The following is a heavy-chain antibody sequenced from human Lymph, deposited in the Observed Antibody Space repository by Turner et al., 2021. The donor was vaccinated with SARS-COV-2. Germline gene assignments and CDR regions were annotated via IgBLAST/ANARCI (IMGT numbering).Heavy chain of an antibody. J-gene: IGHJ4*02. CDR1: GFTFRTYG. V-gene: IGHV3-33*01. D-gene: IGHD1-26*01. CDR3: AREGEVGATGIDY. Sequence: QVQLVESGGCVVQPGMSLRLSCAASGFTFRTYGMHWVRQAPGKGLEWVAVIWYDGSNKYYADSVKGRFTISRDNSKNTLYLQMNSLRVEDTAVYYCAREGEVGATGIDYWGQGTLVTVSS. CDR2: IWYDGSNK.